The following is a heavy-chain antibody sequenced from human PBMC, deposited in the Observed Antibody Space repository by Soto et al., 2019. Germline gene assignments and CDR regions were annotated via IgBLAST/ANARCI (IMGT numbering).Heavy chain of an antibody. V-gene: IGHV3-23*01. CDR2: ISGSGGST. J-gene: IGHJ1*01. Sequence: GGSLRLSCAASGFTFSSYAMSWVRQAPGKGLEWVSAISGSGGSTYYADSVKGRFTISRDNSKNTMYLQMNSLRAEDTAVYYCAKDEMNDYYDSSGYYYAVFSVYFQHWGQGTLVTVSS. CDR1: GFTFSSYA. D-gene: IGHD3-22*01. CDR3: AKDEMNDYYDSSGYYYAVFSVYFQH.